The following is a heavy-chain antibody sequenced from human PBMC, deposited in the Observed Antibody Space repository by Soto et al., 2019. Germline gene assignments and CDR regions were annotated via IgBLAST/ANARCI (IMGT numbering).Heavy chain of an antibody. D-gene: IGHD2-15*01. J-gene: IGHJ2*01. CDR3: ARDGGRVDFAL. V-gene: IGHV1-18*01. CDR2: ISTYSGDT. CDR1: GYTFPSYN. Sequence: QVQLVQSGAEVKKPGASVKVYCKASGYTFPSYNIGWVRQAPAQGLEWMGWISTYSGDTKYVENLQCRVTTTTDTSTSTSYMALRSLRSDDTAVYYGARDGGRVDFALWGRGALVTFSS.